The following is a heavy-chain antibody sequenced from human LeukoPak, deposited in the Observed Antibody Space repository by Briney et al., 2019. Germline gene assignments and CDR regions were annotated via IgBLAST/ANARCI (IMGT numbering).Heavy chain of an antibody. CDR1: GYTFTSYA. D-gene: IGHD6-13*01. CDR3: ARDPSGIAAAGTIGWFDP. J-gene: IGHJ5*02. CDR2: INAGNGNT. Sequence: ASVKVSCKASGYTFTSYAMHWVRQAPGQRLEWMGWINAGNGNTKYSQKFQGRVTITRDTSASTAYMELSSLRSEDTAVYYCARDPSGIAAAGTIGWFDPGGQGTLVTVSS. V-gene: IGHV1-3*01.